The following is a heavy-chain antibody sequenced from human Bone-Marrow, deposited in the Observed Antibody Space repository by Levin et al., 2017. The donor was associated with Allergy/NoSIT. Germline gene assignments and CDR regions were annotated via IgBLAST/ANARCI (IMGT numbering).Heavy chain of an antibody. J-gene: IGHJ4*02. CDR3: ARSGSLAAMTGYYFDS. D-gene: IGHD3-9*01. CDR1: FFLLISFYLF. CDR2: LSSSRST. Sequence: LSLPFSFSFFLLISFYLFFMFVFQPPFPFLSFLCSLSSSRSTSYSPSLKSRLTISVDTSKNQFSLKLNSVTAADTAVYFCARSGSLAAMTGYYFDSWGQGTLVTVSS. V-gene: IGHV4-30-4*01.